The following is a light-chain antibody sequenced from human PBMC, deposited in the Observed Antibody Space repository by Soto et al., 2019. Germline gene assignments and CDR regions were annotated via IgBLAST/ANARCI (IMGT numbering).Light chain of an antibody. V-gene: IGLV2-14*01. Sequence: QSALTQPASVSGSPGQSITISCTGTSSDVGGYNYVSWYQQHPGKAPKLMIYAVSNRPSGVSTRFSGSKSGNTASLTISGLPAEDEADYHCSSYTTCGALLYVFGTGTKLTVL. CDR2: AVS. J-gene: IGLJ1*01. CDR1: SSDVGGYNY. CDR3: SSYTTCGALLYV.